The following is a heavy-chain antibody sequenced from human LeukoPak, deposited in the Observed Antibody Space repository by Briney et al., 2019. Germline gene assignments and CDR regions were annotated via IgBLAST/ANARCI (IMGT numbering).Heavy chain of an antibody. Sequence: PGGSLRLSCAASGFTFSTYWMHWVRQAPGKWLVWVSRINSDGSSTSYADSVKGRFTISRDNAKNTLYLQMNSLRGEDTAVYYCARVSVTTVTMGDFDPWGQGTLVTVSS. CDR1: GFTFSTYW. J-gene: IGHJ5*02. CDR2: INSDGSST. D-gene: IGHD4-17*01. CDR3: ARVSVTTVTMGDFDP. V-gene: IGHV3-74*01.